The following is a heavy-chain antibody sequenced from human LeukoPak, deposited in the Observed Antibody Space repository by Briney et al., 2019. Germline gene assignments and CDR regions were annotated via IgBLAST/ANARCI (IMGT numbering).Heavy chain of an antibody. D-gene: IGHD3-22*01. CDR3: ARGPYSYDSSGAFDI. CDR1: GDSISSGDYY. CDR2: ISSSGST. V-gene: IGHV4-61*02. J-gene: IGHJ3*02. Sequence: PSQTLSLTCTVSGDSISSGDYYWSWLRQPAGKGLDWIMRISSSGSTNYNPSLKSRVTISVDTSKNQFSLKLSSVTAADTAVYFCARGPYSYDSSGAFDIWGQGTMVTVSS.